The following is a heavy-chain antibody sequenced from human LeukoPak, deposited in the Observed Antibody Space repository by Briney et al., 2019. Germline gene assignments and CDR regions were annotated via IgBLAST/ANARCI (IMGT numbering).Heavy chain of an antibody. Sequence: ASVKVSCKASGYTFTSYGISWVRQAPGQEREWMGWISAYNGNTNYAQKLQGRVTMTTDTSTSTDYMELRSLRSDDTAVYYCARGRYYDILTGYYNVAPYYYYMDVWGKGITVTVSS. CDR3: ARGRYYDILTGYYNVAPYYYYMDV. CDR2: ISAYNGNT. CDR1: GYTFTSYG. J-gene: IGHJ6*03. D-gene: IGHD3-9*01. V-gene: IGHV1-18*01.